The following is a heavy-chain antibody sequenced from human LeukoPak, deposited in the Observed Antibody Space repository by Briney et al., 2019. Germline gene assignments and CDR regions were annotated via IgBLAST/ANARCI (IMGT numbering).Heavy chain of an antibody. V-gene: IGHV1-8*01. J-gene: IGHJ5*02. CDR1: GYTFTSYD. CDR2: MNPNSGNT. D-gene: IGHD4-11*01. Sequence: ASVKVSCKASGYTFTSYDINWARQATGQGLEWMGWMNPNSGNTGYAQKFQGRVTMTRNTSISTAYMELSSLRSEDTAVYYCARGITVTTAWISNWFDPWGQGTLVTVSS. CDR3: ARGITVTTAWISNWFDP.